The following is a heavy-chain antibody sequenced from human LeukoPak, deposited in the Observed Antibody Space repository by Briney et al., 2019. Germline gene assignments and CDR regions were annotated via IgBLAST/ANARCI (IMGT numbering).Heavy chain of an antibody. D-gene: IGHD4-17*01. CDR3: ARDRVTTHSYYYGMDV. CDR1: GYTFTSYG. CDR2: ISAYNGNT. J-gene: IGHJ6*02. Sequence: GASVKVSRKASGYTFTSYGISWVRQAPGQGLEWMGWISAYNGNTNYAQKLQGRVTMTTDTSTSTAYMELRSLRSDDTAVYYCARDRVTTHSYYYGMDVWGQGTTVTVSS. V-gene: IGHV1-18*01.